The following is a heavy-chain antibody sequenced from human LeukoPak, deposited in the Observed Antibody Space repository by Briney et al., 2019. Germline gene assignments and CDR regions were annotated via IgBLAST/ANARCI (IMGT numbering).Heavy chain of an antibody. CDR1: GFTFSSYS. D-gene: IGHD6-13*01. Sequence: GGSLRLSCAASGFTFSSYSMNWVRQAPGKGLEWVSSISSSSSYIYYADSVKGRFTISRDNAKNSLYLQMNSLRAEDTAVYYCARFSTQELGDLDYWGQGTLVTVSS. CDR2: ISSSSSYI. J-gene: IGHJ4*02. V-gene: IGHV3-21*01. CDR3: ARFSTQELGDLDY.